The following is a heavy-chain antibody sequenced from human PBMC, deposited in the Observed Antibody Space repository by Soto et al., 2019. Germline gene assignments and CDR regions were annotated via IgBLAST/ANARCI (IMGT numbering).Heavy chain of an antibody. V-gene: IGHV1-3*01. Sequence: QVQLVQSGAEVKKPGASVKVSCKASGYTFTSYAMHWVRQAPGQRLEWMGWINAGNGNTKYSQKFQGRVTITRDTSASTAYMELSSLRSEDTAVYYCAREVSGSYDNWFDPWGQGTLVTVSS. J-gene: IGHJ5*02. CDR2: INAGNGNT. CDR3: AREVSGSYDNWFDP. CDR1: GYTFTSYA. D-gene: IGHD1-26*01.